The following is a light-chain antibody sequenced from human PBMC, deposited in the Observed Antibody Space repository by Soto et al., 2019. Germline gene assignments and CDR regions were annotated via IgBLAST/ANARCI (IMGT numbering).Light chain of an antibody. Sequence: DKQMYQSPSSLSASVGDRVTITCRAGQSISTYLNWYQQQPGKAPKLLIYAASSLQSGVPSRFSGSGSGTDFTLTITSLQPEDFATYYCQQSYSSIRTFGQGTKVDI. CDR3: QQSYSSIRT. CDR2: AAS. CDR1: QSISTY. V-gene: IGKV1-39*01. J-gene: IGKJ1*01.